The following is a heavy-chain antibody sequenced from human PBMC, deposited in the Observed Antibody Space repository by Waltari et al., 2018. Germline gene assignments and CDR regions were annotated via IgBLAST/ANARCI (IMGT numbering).Heavy chain of an antibody. CDR2: IRSTAYGGTT. D-gene: IGHD1-26*01. CDR1: GFTFGDYA. J-gene: IGHJ4*02. CDR3: TRVVGATSYYFDY. V-gene: IGHV3-49*04. Sequence: EVQLVESGGGLVQPGRSLRLSCTASGFTFGDYAMSWVRQAPGKGLEWVGFIRSTAYGGTTGYAAYVKGRFTISRDESKSIAYLTMHSLKTEDTAVYYCTRVVGATSYYFDYWGQGTLVTVSS.